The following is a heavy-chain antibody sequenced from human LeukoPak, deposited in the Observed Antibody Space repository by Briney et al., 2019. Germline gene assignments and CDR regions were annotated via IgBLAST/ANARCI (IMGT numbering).Heavy chain of an antibody. CDR1: GFTFSSYW. CDR2: IYTGDTS. Sequence: GGSLRLSCAASGFTFSSYWMSWVRQAPGKGLEWVSVIYTGDTSYYADSVQGRFTISRDNSKNTIYLQMNSLRAEDTAVYFCARWGVREVMNYYYGLDVWGQGTTVTVSS. D-gene: IGHD3-10*01. J-gene: IGHJ6*02. V-gene: IGHV3-66*01. CDR3: ARWGVREVMNYYYGLDV.